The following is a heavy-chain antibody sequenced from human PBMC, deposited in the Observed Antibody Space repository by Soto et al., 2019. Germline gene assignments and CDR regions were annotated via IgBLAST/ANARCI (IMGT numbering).Heavy chain of an antibody. Sequence: ASETLSLTCTVSGGSISSSSYYWGWVRQPPGKGLEWIGSIYYSGSTYYNPSLKSRVTISVDTSKNQFSLKLSSVTAADTAVYYCARISGPAVAGTYGMDVWGQGTTVPVSS. CDR2: IYYSGST. D-gene: IGHD6-19*01. J-gene: IGHJ6*02. CDR3: ARISGPAVAGTYGMDV. CDR1: GGSISSSSYY. V-gene: IGHV4-39*01.